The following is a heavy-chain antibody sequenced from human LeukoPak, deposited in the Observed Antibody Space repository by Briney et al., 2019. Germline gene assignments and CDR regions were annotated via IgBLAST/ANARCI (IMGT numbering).Heavy chain of an antibody. CDR1: GGSISSGGYY. CDR2: IYYSGST. V-gene: IGHV4-31*03. D-gene: IGHD3-3*01. J-gene: IGHJ4*02. CDR3: ARISPDRSGYYIDY. Sequence: PSQTLSLTCTVSGGSISSGGYYWSWIRQHPGKGLEWVGYIYYSGSTYYNPSLKRRVTISVDTSKNQFSLKLSSVTAAATAVYSCARISPDRSGYYIDYWGQGTLVTVSS.